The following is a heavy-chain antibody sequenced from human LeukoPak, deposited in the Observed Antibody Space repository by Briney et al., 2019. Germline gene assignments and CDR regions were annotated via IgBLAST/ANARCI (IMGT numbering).Heavy chain of an antibody. CDR3: AKLSAVAGLAFDI. CDR1: GFTFSSYA. Sequence: PGGSLRLSCAASGFTFSSYAMHWVRQAPGKGLEWVAVISYDGSNKYYADSVKGRFTISRDNSKNTLYLQMNSLRAEDTAVYYCAKLSAVAGLAFDIWGQGTMVTVSS. CDR2: ISYDGSNK. J-gene: IGHJ3*02. D-gene: IGHD6-19*01. V-gene: IGHV3-30*04.